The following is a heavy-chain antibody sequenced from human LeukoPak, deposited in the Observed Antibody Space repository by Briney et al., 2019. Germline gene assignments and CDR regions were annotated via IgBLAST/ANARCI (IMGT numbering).Heavy chain of an antibody. V-gene: IGHV4-4*07. D-gene: IGHD5-18*01. J-gene: IGHJ4*02. CDR2: IYTRGST. CDR3: AGGWDTAMYGY. Sequence: SETLSLTCTVSGGSIINYYWSWIRQPAGKGLEWIGRIYTRGSTNYNPSLKSRVTMSVDTSTNQFSLELTSVTAADTAVYYCAGGWDTAMYGYWGQGTLVTVSS. CDR1: GGSIINYY.